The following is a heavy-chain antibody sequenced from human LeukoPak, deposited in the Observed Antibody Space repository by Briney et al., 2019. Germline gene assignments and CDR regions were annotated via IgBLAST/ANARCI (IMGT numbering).Heavy chain of an antibody. Sequence: SVKVSCKASGGTFSNYAISWVRQAPGQGLEWMGGIIPIFGTANYAQKFQGRVTITADESTSTAYMELSSLRSEDTAVYYCARDGNQWELHNYWGQGTLVTVSS. CDR1: GGTFSNYA. D-gene: IGHD1-26*01. V-gene: IGHV1-69*01. CDR2: IIPIFGTA. CDR3: ARDGNQWELHNY. J-gene: IGHJ4*02.